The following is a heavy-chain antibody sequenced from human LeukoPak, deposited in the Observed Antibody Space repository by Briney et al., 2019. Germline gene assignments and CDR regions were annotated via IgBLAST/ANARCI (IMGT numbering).Heavy chain of an antibody. D-gene: IGHD4-17*01. CDR3: SRSAYGGYDAFDY. Sequence: GGSLRLSCAASGFTFSTYSMNWVRQAPGKGLEWVSYIGSSSSTIYYADSVKGRFTISRDSAKNSLYLQMNSLRDEDTAVYYCSRSAYGGYDAFDYWGQGSLVTVSS. V-gene: IGHV3-48*02. CDR1: GFTFSTYS. CDR2: IGSSSSTI. J-gene: IGHJ4*02.